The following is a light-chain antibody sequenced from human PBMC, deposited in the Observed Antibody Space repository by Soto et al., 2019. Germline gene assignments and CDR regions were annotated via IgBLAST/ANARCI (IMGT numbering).Light chain of an antibody. CDR2: AAS. CDR3: QQSYSNPLT. J-gene: IGKJ1*01. V-gene: IGKV1-39*01. Sequence: DIQITQSPSSLSASVGDRVTITLRASQSISSYLNWYQQKPGKAPKLVIYAASSLQSGVPSRFSGSGSGTDFTLTISSLQPEDFATYYCQQSYSNPLTFGQGTKVDIK. CDR1: QSISSY.